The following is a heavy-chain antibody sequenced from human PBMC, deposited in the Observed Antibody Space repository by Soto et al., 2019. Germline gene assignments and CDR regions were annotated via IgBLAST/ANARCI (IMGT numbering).Heavy chain of an antibody. J-gene: IGHJ1*01. CDR1: GFTFKDYW. CDR2: IKVDGSEK. CDR3: ARDEIRDGVKCTLGYFQE. V-gene: IGHV3-7*03. D-gene: IGHD2-8*01. Sequence: DVQLVDSGGGLVQSGGSLRLSCAASGFTFKDYWMNWVRQAPGKGLEWVANIKVDGSEKNYVDSVKGRFTISRDNAKNSLYLQMNNLRAEDTAVYYCARDEIRDGVKCTLGYFQEWGQGTLVTVSS.